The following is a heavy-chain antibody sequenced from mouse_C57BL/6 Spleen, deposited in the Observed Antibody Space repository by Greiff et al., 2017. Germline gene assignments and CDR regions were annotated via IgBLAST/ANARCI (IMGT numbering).Heavy chain of an antibody. J-gene: IGHJ3*01. V-gene: IGHV1-82*01. CDR1: GYAFSSSR. CDR3: ARDYDYGFAY. D-gene: IGHD2-4*01. Sequence: QVQLKESGPELVKPGASVKISCKASGYAFSSSRMNWVKQRPGKGLEWIGRIYPGDGDTNYNGKFKGKATLTADKSSSTAYMQLSSLTSEDSAVYFCARDYDYGFAYWGQGTLVTVSA. CDR2: IYPGDGDT.